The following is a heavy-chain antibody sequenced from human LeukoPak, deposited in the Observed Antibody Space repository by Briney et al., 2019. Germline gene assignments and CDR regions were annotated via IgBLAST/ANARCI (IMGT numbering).Heavy chain of an antibody. J-gene: IGHJ4*02. V-gene: IGHV4-59*01. Sequence: SETLSLTCTVSGGSISSYYWSWIRQPPGKGLEWIGYIYYSGSTNYSPSLKSRVTISVDTSKNQFSLKLSSVTAADTAVYYCARRRFGEVDYWGQGTLVTVSS. CDR1: GGSISSYY. D-gene: IGHD3-10*01. CDR3: ARRRFGEVDY. CDR2: IYYSGST.